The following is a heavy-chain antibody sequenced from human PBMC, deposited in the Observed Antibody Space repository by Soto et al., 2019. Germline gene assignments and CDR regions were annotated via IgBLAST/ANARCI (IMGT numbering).Heavy chain of an antibody. V-gene: IGHV4-30-4*01. CDR1: GGSISSGDYY. Sequence: QVQLQESGPGLVKPSQTLSLTCTVSGGSISSGDYYWSWIRQPPGKGLEWIGYIYYSGSTYYNPSLKSRVTISVDTSKNQFSLTLSSVTAADTAVYYYARVVVVVKGYYYYGMDVWGQGTTVTVSS. D-gene: IGHD2-15*01. J-gene: IGHJ6*02. CDR3: ARVVVVVKGYYYYGMDV. CDR2: IYYSGST.